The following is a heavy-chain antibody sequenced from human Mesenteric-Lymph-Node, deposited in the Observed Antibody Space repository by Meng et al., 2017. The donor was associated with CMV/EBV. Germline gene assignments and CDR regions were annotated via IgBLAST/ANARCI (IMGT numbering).Heavy chain of an antibody. D-gene: IGHD2/OR15-2a*01. J-gene: IGHJ2*01. V-gene: IGHV1-2*06. Sequence: SGYTFSGYYMHWIRQAPGQGLEWMGRINPNSGGTNYPQKFQGRVTMTRDTSLTTAYMELSGLTSDDTAVYYCARGVIALARFWYFDLWGRGTLVTVSS. CDR3: ARGVIALARFWYFDL. CDR1: GYTFSGYY. CDR2: INPNSGGT.